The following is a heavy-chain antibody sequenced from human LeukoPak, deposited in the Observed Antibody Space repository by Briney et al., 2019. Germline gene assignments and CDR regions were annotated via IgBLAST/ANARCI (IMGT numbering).Heavy chain of an antibody. V-gene: IGHV1-2*02. J-gene: IGHJ5*02. CDR3: ARGVSVYYDILTGYYQA. Sequence: ASVKVSCKASGYTFTGYYMHWVRQAPGQGLEWMGWINPNSGGTNYAQKFQGRVTMTRDTSISTAYMELSRLRSDDTAVYYCARGVSVYYDILTGYYQAWGQGTLVTVSS. CDR1: GYTFTGYY. CDR2: INPNSGGT. D-gene: IGHD3-9*01.